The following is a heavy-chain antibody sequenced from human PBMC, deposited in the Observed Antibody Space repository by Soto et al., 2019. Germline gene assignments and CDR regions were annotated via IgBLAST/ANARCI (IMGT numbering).Heavy chain of an antibody. J-gene: IGHJ4*02. Sequence: GESLKISCKASGYTFSSYWSGWVRQVPGEGLEWMGFIFPSDSVTRYSPSFQGQVTISVDKSVDTTYLQWGSLKASDTAMYYCVRGMDRNSAGFWGLGTMVTVSS. CDR3: VRGMDRNSAGF. CDR2: IFPSDSVT. CDR1: GYTFSSYW. D-gene: IGHD2-2*03. V-gene: IGHV5-51*01.